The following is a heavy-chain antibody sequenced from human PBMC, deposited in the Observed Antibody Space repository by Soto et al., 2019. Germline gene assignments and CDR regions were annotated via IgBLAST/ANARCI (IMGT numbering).Heavy chain of an antibody. CDR3: AKGGRQWLVTSDFNY. J-gene: IGHJ4*02. D-gene: IGHD6-19*01. Sequence: VQLVESGGGVVQPGRSLRLSCAASGFTFSDYAMHWVRQAPGKGLEWVAVVSHDGRNTHYADSVKGRFTISGDSSKNTVSLEMTSLRAEDTAVYYFAKGGRQWLVTSDFNYWGQGALVTVSS. CDR1: GFTFSDYA. V-gene: IGHV3-30*18. CDR2: VSHDGRNT.